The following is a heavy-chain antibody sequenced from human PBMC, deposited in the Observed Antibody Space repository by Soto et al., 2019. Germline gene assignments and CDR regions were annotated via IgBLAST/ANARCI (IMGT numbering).Heavy chain of an antibody. J-gene: IGHJ5*02. Sequence: SETLSLTCTVSGGSISSGDYYWSWIRQPPGKGLEWIGYIYYSGSTYYNPSLKSRVTISVDTSKNQFSLKLSSVTAAATAVYYCARDLDYYYSSGYYNNWFDPWGQGTLVTVSS. CDR2: IYYSGST. D-gene: IGHD3-22*01. CDR3: ARDLDYYYSSGYYNNWFDP. CDR1: GGSISSGDYY. V-gene: IGHV4-30-4*01.